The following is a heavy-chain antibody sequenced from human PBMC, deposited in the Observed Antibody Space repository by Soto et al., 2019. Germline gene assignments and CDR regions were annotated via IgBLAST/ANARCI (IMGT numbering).Heavy chain of an antibody. J-gene: IGHJ5*02. Sequence: QVQRVQSGAEVKKPGASVKVSSKASGYTFTSYDINWVRLATGQGLEWMGWMNPNSGNTAYAQKSQGRVTMTRNTSISTAYMELSSMRSEDTAVYYCARLKQDYAVAWGQGTLVTVSS. CDR1: GYTFTSYD. CDR3: ARLKQDYAVA. CDR2: MNPNSGNT. V-gene: IGHV1-8*01. D-gene: IGHD3-16*01.